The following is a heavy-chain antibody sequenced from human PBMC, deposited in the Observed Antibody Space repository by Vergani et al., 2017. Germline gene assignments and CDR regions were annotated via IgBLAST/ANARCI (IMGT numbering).Heavy chain of an antibody. J-gene: IGHJ6*02. CDR3: AREQGRIYYGMDV. V-gene: IGHV3-74*01. CDR1: GFTFSSYA. D-gene: IGHD3-10*01. CDR2: INSDGSST. Sequence: EVQLLESGGGLVQPGGSLRLSCAASGFTFSSYAMSWVRQAPGKGLVWVSRINSDGSSTSYADSVKGRFTISRDNAKNTLYLQMNSLRAEDTAVYYCAREQGRIYYGMDVWGQGTTVTVSS.